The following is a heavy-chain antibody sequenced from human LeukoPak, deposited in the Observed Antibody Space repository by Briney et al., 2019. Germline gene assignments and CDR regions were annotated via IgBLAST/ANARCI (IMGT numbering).Heavy chain of an antibody. CDR3: ARGSLPPAAVYYFDY. Sequence: SETLSLTCTVSGGSISSYYWSWIRQPPGKGLEWIGYIYYSGSTNYNPSLKSRVTISVDTSKNQFSLKLSSVTAADTAVYYCARGSLPPAAVYYFDYWGQGTLVTVSS. D-gene: IGHD2-2*01. V-gene: IGHV4-59*01. CDR2: IYYSGST. J-gene: IGHJ4*02. CDR1: GGSISSYY.